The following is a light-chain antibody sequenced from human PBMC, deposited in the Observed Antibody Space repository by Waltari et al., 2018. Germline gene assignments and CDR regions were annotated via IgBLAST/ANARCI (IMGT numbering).Light chain of an antibody. Sequence: DIQMTQSPSTLSASVGDRVTITCRAGQNIASWVAWYQHKPGKAPNLLIYKASTLESGVPSRFSGSGSGTVFTLTISSLRPDDFATYYCQQYNSYSALTFGGGTRVEIK. CDR1: QNIASW. CDR3: QQYNSYSALT. CDR2: KAS. V-gene: IGKV1-5*03. J-gene: IGKJ4*01.